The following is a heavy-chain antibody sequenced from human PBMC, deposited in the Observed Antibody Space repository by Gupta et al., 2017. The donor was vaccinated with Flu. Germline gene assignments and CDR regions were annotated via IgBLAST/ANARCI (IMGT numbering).Heavy chain of an antibody. Sequence: QVQLVQSGAEVKKPGASVKVSCKASGYTFTSYGISWVRQAPGQGLECMGWISAYNGNTNYAQKLQGRVTMTTDTSTSTAYMELRSLRSDDTAVYYCARDEMLWRWLQMGGMDVWGQGTTVTVSS. D-gene: IGHD5-24*01. J-gene: IGHJ6*02. CDR2: ISAYNGNT. CDR3: ARDEMLWRWLQMGGMDV. CDR1: GYTFTSYG. V-gene: IGHV1-18*01.